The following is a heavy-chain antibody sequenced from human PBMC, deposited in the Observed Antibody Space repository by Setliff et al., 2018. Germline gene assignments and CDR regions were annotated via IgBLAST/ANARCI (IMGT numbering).Heavy chain of an antibody. Sequence: SVKVSCKASGGTFGDYGITWVRQAPGQGLEWMGGIILIFDRTKYAQKFQGRVTITADKSTSTAYVELSSLKSEDTAVYYCARAAGSLTSDEYFHHWGQGTLVTVSS. CDR1: GGTFGDYG. V-gene: IGHV1-69*06. CDR2: IILIFDRT. CDR3: ARAAGSLTSDEYFHH. D-gene: IGHD6-25*01. J-gene: IGHJ1*01.